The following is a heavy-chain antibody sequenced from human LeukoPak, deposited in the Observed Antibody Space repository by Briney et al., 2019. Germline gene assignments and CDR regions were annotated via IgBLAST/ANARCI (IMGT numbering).Heavy chain of an antibody. Sequence: GRSLRLSCAASGFTFSSYGMHWVRQAPGKGLEWVAVIWYDGSNKYYADSVKGRFTISRDNSKNTLYLQMNSLRAEDTAVYYCARELVDYYDSSGYPDFDYWGQGTLVTVSS. V-gene: IGHV3-33*01. CDR3: ARELVDYYDSSGYPDFDY. J-gene: IGHJ4*02. D-gene: IGHD3-22*01. CDR1: GFTFSSYG. CDR2: IWYDGSNK.